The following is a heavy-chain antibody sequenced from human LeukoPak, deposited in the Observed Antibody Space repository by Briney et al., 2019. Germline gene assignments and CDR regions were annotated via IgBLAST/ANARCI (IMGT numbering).Heavy chain of an antibody. J-gene: IGHJ4*02. CDR2: ISSGGNT. D-gene: IGHD3-10*01. CDR3: AREGYYGSGSPPSLYFDY. CDR1: GFIFNNYW. V-gene: IGHV3-66*02. Sequence: GGSLRLSCAASGFIFNNYWMTWVRQAPGKGLEWVSDISSGGNTYYVESVKGRFTISRDNSRSTLYLQMNSLRPEDTAIYYCAREGYYGSGSPPSLYFDYWGQGTLVTVSS.